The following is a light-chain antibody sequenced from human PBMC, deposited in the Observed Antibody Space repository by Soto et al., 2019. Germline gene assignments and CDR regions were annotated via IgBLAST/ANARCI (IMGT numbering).Light chain of an antibody. Sequence: QSALTQPASVSGSPGQSITISRTGTSSDVGGYTYVSWYQQHPGKAPKLMIYEVSHRPSGISDRFSGSKSGSTASLTISGLQAEDEADYYCCSYSTSTTRYLFGTGTKVTVL. CDR2: EVS. V-gene: IGLV2-14*01. CDR1: SSDVGGYTY. CDR3: CSYSTSTTRYL. J-gene: IGLJ1*01.